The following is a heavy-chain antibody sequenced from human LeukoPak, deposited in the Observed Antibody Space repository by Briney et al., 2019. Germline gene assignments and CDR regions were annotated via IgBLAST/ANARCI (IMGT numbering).Heavy chain of an antibody. CDR1: GGSISSGGYY. CDR2: ISYIGNT. J-gene: IGHJ3*02. CDR3: ARLGSTFDI. V-gene: IGHV4-31*03. D-gene: IGHD2-2*01. Sequence: PSQTLSLTCTVSGGSISSGGYYWSWIRQSPGKGLEWIGSISYIGNTQYNASLRSRVTISVDTSKNHYSMRLSSVTAADTAVYYCARLGSTFDIWGQGTMVTVSS.